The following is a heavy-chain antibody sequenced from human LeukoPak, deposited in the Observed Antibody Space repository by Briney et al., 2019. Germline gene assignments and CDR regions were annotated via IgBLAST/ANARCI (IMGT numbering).Heavy chain of an antibody. J-gene: IGHJ3*02. D-gene: IGHD3-3*01. V-gene: IGHV5-51*01. CDR3: ASPQITILDYDAFDI. Sequence: GESLKISCKASGYSFTSYWIAWVRQMPGKGLEWMGIIYPGDSDTRYSPSFQGQVTISADKSISTAYLQWSSLKASDTAMYYCASPQITILDYDAFDIWGQGTMVTVSS. CDR2: IYPGDSDT. CDR1: GYSFTSYW.